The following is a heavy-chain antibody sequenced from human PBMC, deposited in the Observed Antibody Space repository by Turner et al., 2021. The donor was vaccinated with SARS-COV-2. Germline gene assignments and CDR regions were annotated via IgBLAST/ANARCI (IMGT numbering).Heavy chain of an antibody. Sequence: QVQLVQSGAEVKKPGGSVKVSCKVSGYILTELSMHWVRQAPGKVREWMGGYEPEYGETIDAQKFHGRITMTEDTSADTAYMKHSRPISENTAVYYCAICRDRYYWDAFHIWGQGTMVTVSS. CDR2: YEPEYGET. D-gene: IGHD1-26*01. J-gene: IGHJ3*02. CDR3: AICRDRYYWDAFHI. CDR1: GYILTELS. V-gene: IGHV1-24*01.